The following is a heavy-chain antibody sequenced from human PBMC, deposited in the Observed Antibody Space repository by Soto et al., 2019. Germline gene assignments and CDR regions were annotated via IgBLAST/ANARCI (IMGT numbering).Heavy chain of an antibody. J-gene: IGHJ2*01. CDR1: GFTVSSNY. Sequence: EVQLVENGGGLIQPGGSLRLSCAASGFTVSSNYMSWVRQAPGKGLEWVSVIYSGGSTHYADSVKGRCTISRDNSKNTLYLQMNSLRAEDTAVYYCARSSRGGNAGYFDLWGRGTLVTVSS. D-gene: IGHD2-15*01. V-gene: IGHV3-53*02. CDR2: IYSGGST. CDR3: ARSSRGGNAGYFDL.